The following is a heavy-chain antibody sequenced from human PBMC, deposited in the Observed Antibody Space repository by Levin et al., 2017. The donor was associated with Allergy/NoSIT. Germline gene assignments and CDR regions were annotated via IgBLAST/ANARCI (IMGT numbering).Heavy chain of an antibody. J-gene: IGHJ4*02. CDR3: ARDLGFGSGPDY. CDR1: GFNVSSNY. Sequence: GGSLRLSCAASGFNVSSNYMSWVRRAPGKGLEWVSVTYSAGSTYYADSVKGRFTIARDTSQNTLFLQMNTLRVDDTAVYYCARDLGFGSGPDYWGRGTLVAVS. D-gene: IGHD2-15*01. CDR2: TYSAGST. V-gene: IGHV3-66*01.